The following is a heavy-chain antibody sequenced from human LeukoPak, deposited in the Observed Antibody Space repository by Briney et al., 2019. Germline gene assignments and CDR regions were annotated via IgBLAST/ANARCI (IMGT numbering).Heavy chain of an antibody. D-gene: IGHD5-12*01. J-gene: IGHJ4*02. Sequence: SETLSLTCTVSGGSISSYYWNWIRQPPGKGLEWIGFIYYTGSTNYSPSLKSRVTISEETSKNQISLKLSSVTAADTAVYYCVRSFSGTHFVSWGQGTLVTVSS. CDR3: VRSFSGTHFVS. V-gene: IGHV4-59*01. CDR1: GGSISSYY. CDR2: IYYTGST.